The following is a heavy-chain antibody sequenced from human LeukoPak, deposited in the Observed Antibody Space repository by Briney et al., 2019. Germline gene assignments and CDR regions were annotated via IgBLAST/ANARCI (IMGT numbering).Heavy chain of an antibody. V-gene: IGHV6-1*01. D-gene: IGHD3-10*01. J-gene: IGHJ5*02. CDR1: GDSFSSSRAG. CDR3: ARGYGSGSVAGNWFDP. CDR2: TYYRSKWYN. Sequence: SQTLSLTCAFSGDSFSSSRAGWLWLRQSPSRGLVWLGRTYYRSKWYNDYAVSVESRIIINPDTSKTQFSLHLNSVTPEDSAVYYCARGYGSGSVAGNWFDPWGQGTLVTVSS.